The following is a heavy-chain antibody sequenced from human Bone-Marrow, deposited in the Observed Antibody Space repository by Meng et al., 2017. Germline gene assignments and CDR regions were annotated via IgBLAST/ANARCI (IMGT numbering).Heavy chain of an antibody. Sequence: GESLKISCAASGFTFSSYAMSWVRQAPGKGLEWVSVIYSGGSTYYADSVKGRFTISRDNSKNTLHLQMNSLRAEDTAVYYCANDYYGSGSYGAWGQGTLVTVSS. CDR2: IYSGGST. CDR1: GFTFSSYA. J-gene: IGHJ4*02. CDR3: ANDYYGSGSYGA. V-gene: IGHV3-23*03. D-gene: IGHD3-10*01.